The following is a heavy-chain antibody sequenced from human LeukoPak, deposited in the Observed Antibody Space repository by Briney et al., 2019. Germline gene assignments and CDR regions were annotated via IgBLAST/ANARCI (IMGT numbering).Heavy chain of an antibody. D-gene: IGHD2-2*01. CDR2: ISSSSSYI. CDR3: ANSPKALGYCSSTSCYG. J-gene: IGHJ4*02. CDR1: GFTFSSYS. Sequence: PGGSLRLSCAASGFTFSSYSMNWVRQAPGKGLEWVSSISSSSSYIYYADSVKGRFTISRDNAKNSLYLQMNSLRAEDTAVYYCANSPKALGYCSSTSCYGWGQGTLVTASS. V-gene: IGHV3-21*01.